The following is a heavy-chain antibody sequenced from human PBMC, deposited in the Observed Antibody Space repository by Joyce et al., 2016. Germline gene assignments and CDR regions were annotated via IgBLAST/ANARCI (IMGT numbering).Heavy chain of an antibody. CDR1: GFSFSGSY. Sequence: QVQLVQSGAEVKNPGASVKVSCKASGFSFSGSYIHWVRQAPGQGLEWMGWINPDRGDTIYAQKFQGRVTMTRDTSISTVYLELGRLTSDDTALYYCAREYGGTFYFDYWGQVTLVTVSS. D-gene: IGHD4-23*01. CDR3: AREYGGTFYFDY. CDR2: INPDRGDT. J-gene: IGHJ4*02. V-gene: IGHV1-2*02.